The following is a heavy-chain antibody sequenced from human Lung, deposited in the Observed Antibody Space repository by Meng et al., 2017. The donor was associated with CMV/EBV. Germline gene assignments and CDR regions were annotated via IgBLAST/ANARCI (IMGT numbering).Heavy chain of an antibody. D-gene: IGHD4-23*01. CDR1: GYSFISYW. Sequence: XVSXQGSGYSFISYWIGWVRQMPGKGLEWMGIIYPGDSDTRYSPSFQGEVTNSADKSIRNAYLQWSSLKASVSAMYYCARHEVYGGNPLMDVWGQGTTVTVSS. CDR3: ARHEVYGGNPLMDV. V-gene: IGHV5-51*01. J-gene: IGHJ6*02. CDR2: IYPGDSDT.